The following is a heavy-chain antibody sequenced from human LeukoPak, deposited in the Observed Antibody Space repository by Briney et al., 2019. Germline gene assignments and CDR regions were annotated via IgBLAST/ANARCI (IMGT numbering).Heavy chain of an antibody. D-gene: IGHD2-2*01. CDR2: IIPIFGTA. J-gene: IGHJ6*02. CDR1: GGTFSSYA. V-gene: IGHV1-69*13. Sequence: ASVKVSCKASGGTFSSYAISWVRQAPGQGLEWMGGIIPIFGTANYAQKFQGRVTITADESTSTAYMELSSLRSEDTAVYYCARDGLPAAIPSHYYYYGMDVWGQGTTVTVSS. CDR3: ARDGLPAAIPSHYYYYGMDV.